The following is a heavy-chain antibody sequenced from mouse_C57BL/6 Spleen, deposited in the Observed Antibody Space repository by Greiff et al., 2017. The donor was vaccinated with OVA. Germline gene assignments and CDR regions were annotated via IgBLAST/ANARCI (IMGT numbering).Heavy chain of an antibody. CDR3: ARGGELGFAY. CDR2: INPNNGGT. Sequence: EVQLQQSGPELVKPGASVKISCKASGYTFTDYYMNWVKQSHGKSLEWIGDINPNNGGTSYNQKFKGKATLTVDKSSSTAYMELRSLTSEDSAVYYCARGGELGFAYWGQGTLVTVSA. J-gene: IGHJ3*01. CDR1: GYTFTDYY. V-gene: IGHV1-26*01.